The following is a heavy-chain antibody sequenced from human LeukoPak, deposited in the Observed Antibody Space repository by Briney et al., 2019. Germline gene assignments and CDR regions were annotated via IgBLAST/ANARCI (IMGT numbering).Heavy chain of an antibody. D-gene: IGHD2-2*01. CDR3: ARDVSVEFSAAGY. J-gene: IGHJ4*02. V-gene: IGHV7-4-1*02. CDR1: GYTFTTYA. Sequence: GASVKVSCKASGYTFTTYAMNWVRQAPGQGLEWMGWIYTNTGNPTYTQGFTGRFVFSLDTSVSTTYLQISNLKAEDTAVYYCARDVSVEFSAAGYWGQGTLVTVSS. CDR2: IYTNTGNP.